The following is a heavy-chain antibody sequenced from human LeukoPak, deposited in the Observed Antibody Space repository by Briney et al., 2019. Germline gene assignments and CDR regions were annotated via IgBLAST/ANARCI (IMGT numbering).Heavy chain of an antibody. CDR2: IDRSGTT. CDR3: ARSHGSGSYYNLNDY. D-gene: IGHD3-10*01. J-gene: IGHJ4*02. CDR1: GYSISSGYY. V-gene: IGHV4-38-2*02. Sequence: SETLSLTCSVSGYSISSGYYWGWVRQAPGKGLEWIGSIDRSGTTNYNPSLKSRVTISVDTSKNQFSLKLSSVTAADTAVYYCARSHGSGSYYNLNDYWGQGTLVTVSS.